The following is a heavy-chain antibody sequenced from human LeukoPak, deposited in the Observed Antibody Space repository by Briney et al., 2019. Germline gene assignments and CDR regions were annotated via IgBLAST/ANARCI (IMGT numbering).Heavy chain of an antibody. CDR2: IYYSGST. D-gene: IGHD6-6*01. CDR1: GGSISSYY. Sequence: SETLSLTCTVSGGSISSYYWSWIRQPPGKGLEWIGYIYYSGSTNYNPSLKSRVTISVDTSKNQFSLKLSSVTAADTAVYCCARHDEYSSPFSLPGINWFDPWGQGTLVTVSS. J-gene: IGHJ5*02. CDR3: ARHDEYSSPFSLPGINWFDP. V-gene: IGHV4-59*08.